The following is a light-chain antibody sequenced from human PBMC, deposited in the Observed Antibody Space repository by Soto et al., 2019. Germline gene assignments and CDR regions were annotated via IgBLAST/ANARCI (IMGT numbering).Light chain of an antibody. CDR2: RTL. J-gene: IGKJ4*01. CDR1: QTVRNGY. Sequence: EIVLTQSPGFLSVSPGERATLSCRASQTVRNGYLAWYQHKAGQAPRLLIYRTLSRAAGIPARFSGSGSGTDVTLTISTLEPEDFAVYFWQQYADSPVTFGGGTKVEIK. V-gene: IGKV3-20*01. CDR3: QQYADSPVT.